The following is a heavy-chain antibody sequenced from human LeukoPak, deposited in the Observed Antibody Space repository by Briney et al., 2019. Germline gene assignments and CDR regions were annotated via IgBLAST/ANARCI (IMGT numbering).Heavy chain of an antibody. J-gene: IGHJ3*02. CDR3: ARCSNDILTGFYRAFDI. CDR1: DDSISPYS. CDR2: IYYSGST. V-gene: IGHV4-59*01. Sequence: SETLSLTCTVSDDSISPYSWSWIRQPPGKGLEWIGYIYYSGSTAYNPSLKSRVTISVDTSTNQFSLKLNSVTAADTAVYFCARCSNDILTGFYRAFDIWGQGTMVIVSS. D-gene: IGHD3-9*01.